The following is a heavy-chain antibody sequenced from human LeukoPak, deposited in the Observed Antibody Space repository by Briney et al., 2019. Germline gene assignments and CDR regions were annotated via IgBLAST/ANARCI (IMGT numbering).Heavy chain of an antibody. J-gene: IGHJ4*02. CDR2: IYYSGST. V-gene: IGHV4-59*08. Sequence: SETLSLTCTVSGGSISSYYWSWIRQPPGKGLEWIGYIYYSGSTNYNPSLKSRVTISVDTSKNQFSLKLSSVTAADTAVYYCARSSGPYTRYYFDYWGQGTLVTVSS. CDR1: GGSISSYY. CDR3: ARSSGPYTRYYFDY. D-gene: IGHD2-2*02.